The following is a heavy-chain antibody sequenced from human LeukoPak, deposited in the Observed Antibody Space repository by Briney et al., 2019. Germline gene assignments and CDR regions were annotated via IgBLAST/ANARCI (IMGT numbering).Heavy chain of an antibody. J-gene: IGHJ4*02. CDR1: GFTFSSYG. D-gene: IGHD3-22*01. CDR2: ISHDGSNQ. CDR3: AKARYDSSGSYFDC. Sequence: GGSLRLSCAASGFTFSSYGMHWLRQAPGKGLEWVAVISHDGSNQNYADSVKGRFTISRDNSKNTLYLQMDSLRAEDTAVYYCAKARYDSSGSYFDCWGQGTLVTVSS. V-gene: IGHV3-30*18.